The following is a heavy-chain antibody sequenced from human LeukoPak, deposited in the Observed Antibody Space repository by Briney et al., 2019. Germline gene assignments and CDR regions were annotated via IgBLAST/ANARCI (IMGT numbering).Heavy chain of an antibody. Sequence: SETLSLTCAVYGGSFSGYYWSWIRQPPGKGLEWIGEINHSGSTNYNPSLKSRVTISVDTSKNQFSLKLSSVTAADTAVYYCARGRGSSGYYHEGEWFDPWGQGTLVTVSS. V-gene: IGHV4-34*01. CDR1: GGSFSGYY. J-gene: IGHJ5*02. CDR2: INHSGST. CDR3: ARGRGSSGYYHEGEWFDP. D-gene: IGHD3-22*01.